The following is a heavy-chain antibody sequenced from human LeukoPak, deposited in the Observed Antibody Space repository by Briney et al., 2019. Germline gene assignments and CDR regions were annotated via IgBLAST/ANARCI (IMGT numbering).Heavy chain of an antibody. V-gene: IGHV3-53*01. CDR2: IYSGGST. Sequence: GGSLRLSCAASGFTVSSNYMSWVRQAPGKGLEWVSVIYSGGSTYYADSVKGRSTISRDNSKNTLYLQMNSLRAEDTAVYYCARGGSYDSSGYMVDYWGQGTLVTVSS. CDR1: GFTVSSNY. CDR3: ARGGSYDSSGYMVDY. D-gene: IGHD3-22*01. J-gene: IGHJ4*02.